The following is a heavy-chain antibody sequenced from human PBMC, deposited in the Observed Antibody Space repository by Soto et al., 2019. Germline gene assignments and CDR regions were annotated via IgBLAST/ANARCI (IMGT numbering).Heavy chain of an antibody. CDR1: GFTFSSYG. D-gene: IGHD3-10*01. J-gene: IGHJ4*02. CDR2: ISGSGSYI. V-gene: IGHV3-21*01. Sequence: GSLRLSCAASGFTFSSYGMSWVRQAPGKGLEWVSSISGSGSYIYYADSVKGRFTISRDNAKNSLYLQMNSLRAEDTAVYYCAGGRYGSGTYDFDYWGQGTLVTVSS. CDR3: AGGRYGSGTYDFDY.